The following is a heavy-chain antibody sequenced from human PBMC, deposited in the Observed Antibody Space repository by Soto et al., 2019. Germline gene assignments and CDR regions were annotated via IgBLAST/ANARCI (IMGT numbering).Heavy chain of an antibody. CDR2: ISGSGGST. J-gene: IGHJ4*02. V-gene: IGHV3-23*01. Sequence: GGSLRLSCAASGFTFSRDAVSWGRQAPGKGLEWVSAISGSGGSTYFRDTARGRFTISRDNSKNTLYLQMDSLRAEDTAVYYCAKDSTSSDGGYYLYYFDSWGQGTLVTVSS. CDR3: AKDSTSSDGGYYLYYFDS. CDR1: GFTFSRDA. D-gene: IGHD3-22*01.